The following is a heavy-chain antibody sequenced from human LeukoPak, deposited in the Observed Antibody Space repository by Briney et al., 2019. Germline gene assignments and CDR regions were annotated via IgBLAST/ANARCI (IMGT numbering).Heavy chain of an antibody. J-gene: IGHJ4*02. D-gene: IGHD6-6*01. CDR2: ISYDGSNK. CDR3: ARDSIAARLGFDY. Sequence: GGALRLSCAASGFTFSSYAMHWVRQAPGKGLEWVAVISYDGSNKYYADSVKDRFTISRDNSKNTLYLQMNSLRAEDTAVYYCARDSIAARLGFDYWGQGTLVTVSS. CDR1: GFTFSSYA. V-gene: IGHV3-30*04.